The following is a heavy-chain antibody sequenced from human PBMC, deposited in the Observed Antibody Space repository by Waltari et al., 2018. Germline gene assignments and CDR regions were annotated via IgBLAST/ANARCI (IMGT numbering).Heavy chain of an antibody. V-gene: IGHV3-53*01. Sequence: EVQLVESGGGLIQPGGSLRLSCAASGFTVSSNYMSWVRQAPGKGLEWGSVIDSGGSTYYADSVKGRFTISRDNSKNTLYLQMNSLRAEDTAVYYCARDHGDYDYYYYGMDVWGQGTTVTVSS. CDR1: GFTVSSNY. J-gene: IGHJ6*02. CDR2: IDSGGST. CDR3: ARDHGDYDYYYYGMDV. D-gene: IGHD4-17*01.